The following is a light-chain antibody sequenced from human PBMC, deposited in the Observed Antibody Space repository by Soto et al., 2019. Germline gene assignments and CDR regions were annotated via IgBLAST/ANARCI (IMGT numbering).Light chain of an antibody. V-gene: IGLV2-14*01. CDR2: DVS. CDR1: SSDVGGYNY. CDR3: CSYTTSNTRQIV. Sequence: QSVLTQPASVSGSPGQSITISFTGTSSDVGGYNYVSWYQQHPGEAPKFMIYDVSNRPSGVSNRLSGSKSGNTASLTISGLQAEDEADYYCCSYTTSNTRQIVFGTGTKVTVL. J-gene: IGLJ1*01.